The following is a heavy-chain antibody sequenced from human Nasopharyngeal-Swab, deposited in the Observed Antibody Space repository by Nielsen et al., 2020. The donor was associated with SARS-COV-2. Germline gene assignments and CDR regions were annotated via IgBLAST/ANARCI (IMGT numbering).Heavy chain of an antibody. Sequence: SETLSLTCTVSGGSISSSSYYWGWIRQPPGKGLEWIGSIYYSGSTYYNPSLKSRVTISVDTSKNQFSLKLSSVTAADTAVYYCAGRHYDFWRGYYRGVYYFDYWGQGTLVTVSS. CDR2: IYYSGST. V-gene: IGHV4-39*01. CDR1: GGSISSSSYY. D-gene: IGHD3-3*01. CDR3: AGRHYDFWRGYYRGVYYFDY. J-gene: IGHJ4*02.